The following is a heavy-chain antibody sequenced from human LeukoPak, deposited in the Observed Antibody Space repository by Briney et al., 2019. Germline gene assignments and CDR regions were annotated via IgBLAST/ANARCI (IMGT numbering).Heavy chain of an antibody. CDR2: IYYSGST. D-gene: IGHD1-1*01. CDR3: ARDAMNAFDY. J-gene: IGHJ4*02. V-gene: IGHV4-61*01. CDR1: GGSISSGTYY. Sequence: PSETLSLTCTVSGGSISSGTYYWSWIRQPPGKGLEWIGYIYYSGSTNYSPSLKSRVTISVDTSKNQFSLKLSSVTAADTAVYYCARDAMNAFDYWGQGTLVTVSS.